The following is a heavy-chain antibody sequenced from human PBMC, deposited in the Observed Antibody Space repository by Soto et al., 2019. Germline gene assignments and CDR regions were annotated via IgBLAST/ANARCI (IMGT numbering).Heavy chain of an antibody. V-gene: IGHV4-39*01. CDR2: IHYSGST. D-gene: IGHD3-22*01. CDR1: GGSISSSGCY. CDR3: ARATYYYDSSGYYFFDY. Sequence: PSETRSLTCTVAGGSISSSGCYWGWIRQPPGKGLEWIGSIHYSGSTYYNPSLKSRVTISVDTSKNQFSLKLSSVTAADTAVYYCARATYYYDSSGYYFFDYWGQGTLVTVS. J-gene: IGHJ4*02.